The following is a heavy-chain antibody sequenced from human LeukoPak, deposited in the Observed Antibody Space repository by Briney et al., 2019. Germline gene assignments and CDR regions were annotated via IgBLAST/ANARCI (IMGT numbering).Heavy chain of an antibody. CDR3: ARDQGLLVVAGRFGY. Sequence: GGSLRLSCAASGFTFSDYYMSWIRQAPGKGLEWVSSISSSGSNTYYADSVKGRFTISRDNAKNSLYLQMNSLRAEDTAVYYCARDQGLLVVAGRFGYWGQGTLVTVSS. CDR1: GFTFSDYY. V-gene: IGHV3-11*04. D-gene: IGHD6-19*01. J-gene: IGHJ4*02. CDR2: ISSSGSNT.